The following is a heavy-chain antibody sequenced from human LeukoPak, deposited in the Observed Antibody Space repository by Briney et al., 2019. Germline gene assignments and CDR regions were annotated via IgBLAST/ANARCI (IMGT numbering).Heavy chain of an antibody. CDR3: ARDSVPANWFDP. CDR2: IYYSGST. D-gene: IGHD2-2*01. J-gene: IGHJ5*02. Sequence: SETLSLTCTVSGGSISSSSYYWGWIRQPPGKGLEWIGSIYYSGSTYYNPSLKSRVTISVDTSKNQFSLKLSSVTAADTAVYYCARDSVPANWFDPWGQGTLVTVSS. V-gene: IGHV4-39*07. CDR1: GGSISSSSYY.